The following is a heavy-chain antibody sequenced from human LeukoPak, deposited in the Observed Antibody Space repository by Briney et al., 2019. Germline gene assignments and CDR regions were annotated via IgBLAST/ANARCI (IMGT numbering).Heavy chain of an antibody. CDR1: VGSMSFYY. CDR3: ARDSPGGGSKLDY. CDR2: IYYSGST. J-gene: IGHJ4*02. Sequence: SETLSLTCTVSVGSMSFYYWSWIRQTPRKGLEWIGNIYYSGSTNYSPSLKRRVTISVDTSKNQFSLKLTSVTAADTAFYFCARDSPGGGSKLDYWGQGPHVTVSS. D-gene: IGHD6-13*01. V-gene: IGHV4-59*01.